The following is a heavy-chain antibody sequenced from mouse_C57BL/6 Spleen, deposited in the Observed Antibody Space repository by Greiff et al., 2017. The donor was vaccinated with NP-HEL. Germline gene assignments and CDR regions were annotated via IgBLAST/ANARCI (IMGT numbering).Heavy chain of an antibody. Sequence: QVQLQQSGAELVKPGASVKISCKASGYAFSSYWMNWVKQRPGKGLEWIGQIYPGDGDTNYNGKFKGKATLTADKSSSTAYMQLSSLTSEDSAVYFCASDGNYGGVYFDYWGQGTTLTVSS. V-gene: IGHV1-80*01. J-gene: IGHJ2*01. CDR2: IYPGDGDT. CDR3: ASDGNYGGVYFDY. CDR1: GYAFSSYW. D-gene: IGHD2-1*01.